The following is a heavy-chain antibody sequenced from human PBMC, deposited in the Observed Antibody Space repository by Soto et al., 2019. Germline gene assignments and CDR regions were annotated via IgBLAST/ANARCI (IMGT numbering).Heavy chain of an antibody. D-gene: IGHD3-22*01. Sequence: PSETLSLTCTVSGGSVSSGSYYWSWIRQPPGKGLEWIGYIYYSGSTNYNPSLKSRVTISVDTSKNQFSLKLSSVTAADTAVYYCARGGIVVGDNDYWGQGTLVTVSS. CDR1: GGSVSSGSYY. CDR3: ARGGIVVGDNDY. V-gene: IGHV4-61*01. CDR2: IYYSGST. J-gene: IGHJ4*02.